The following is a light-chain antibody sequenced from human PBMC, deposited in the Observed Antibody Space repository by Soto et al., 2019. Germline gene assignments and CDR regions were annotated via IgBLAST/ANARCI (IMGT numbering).Light chain of an antibody. CDR2: DTS. Sequence: IVLTQSPGTLSLSPGERATLSCRASQSLDSSLAWYQQKPGQAPRLLIYDTSTRATGVPARFSGSGSGTDFTLTISSQEAEDFAVYYCQQRSSWITFGQGTRLEIK. CDR3: QQRSSWIT. V-gene: IGKV3-11*01. CDR1: QSLDSS. J-gene: IGKJ5*01.